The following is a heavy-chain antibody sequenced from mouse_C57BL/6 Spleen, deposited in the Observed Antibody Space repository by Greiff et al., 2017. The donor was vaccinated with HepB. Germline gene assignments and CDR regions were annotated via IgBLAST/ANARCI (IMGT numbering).Heavy chain of an antibody. CDR1: GYAFSSYW. V-gene: IGHV1-80*01. Sequence: QVQLQQSGAELVKPGASVKISCKASGYAFSSYWMNWVKQRPGKGLEWIGQIYPGDGDTNYNGKFKGKAPLTADKSSSTAYMQLSSLTSEDSAVYCCARSTAVGWYFDVWGTGTTVTVSS. CDR2: IYPGDGDT. J-gene: IGHJ1*03. CDR3: ARSTAVGWYFDV. D-gene: IGHD1-1*01.